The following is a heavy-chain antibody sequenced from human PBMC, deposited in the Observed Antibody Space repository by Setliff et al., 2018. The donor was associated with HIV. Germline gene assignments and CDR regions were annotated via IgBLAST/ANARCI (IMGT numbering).Heavy chain of an antibody. Sequence: ASVKVSCKASGYTFTDYYIHWVRQAPGQGLEWMGRINLNSGGTNYAQKFRGRVTMTRDTSISSAYMELSRLKSDDTAVYYCATKVYCTNGVCLDAFDLWGQGTMVT. CDR2: INLNSGGT. D-gene: IGHD2-8*01. J-gene: IGHJ3*01. CDR3: ATKVYCTNGVCLDAFDL. V-gene: IGHV1-2*06. CDR1: GYTFTDYY.